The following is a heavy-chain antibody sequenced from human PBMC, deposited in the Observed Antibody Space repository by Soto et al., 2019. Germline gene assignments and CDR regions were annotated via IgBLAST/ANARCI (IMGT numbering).Heavy chain of an antibody. J-gene: IGHJ2*01. CDR1: GFTFSGYA. CDR3: AENRGGSQATWYFDF. Sequence: EVQLLESGGGLVQPGGSLRLSCAASGFTFSGYAMSWVRQAPGKGLKWVSTVTNGGGCGTYYADSVRGRFTISTDNSKNTLYLQLNSLRVEDTAVYYCAENRGGSQATWYFDFWGRGTLVTVSS. V-gene: IGHV3-23*01. CDR2: TNGGGCGT.